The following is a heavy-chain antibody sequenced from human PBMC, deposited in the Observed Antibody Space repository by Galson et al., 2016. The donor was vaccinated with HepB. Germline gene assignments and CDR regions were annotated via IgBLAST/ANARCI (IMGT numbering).Heavy chain of an antibody. J-gene: IGHJ4*01. CDR2: VGSSNSHR. V-gene: IGHV3-11*06. Sequence: SLRLSCAASGFTFSDYYMSWIRQAPGKGLEWVSYVGSSNSHRSLADSVKGRFTISRDNAKNSLYLQMSYLRVEDTAVYYCARDRTSRAAVDYWGHGTLVTVSS. CDR3: ARDRTSRAAVDY. CDR1: GFTFSDYY. D-gene: IGHD6-25*01.